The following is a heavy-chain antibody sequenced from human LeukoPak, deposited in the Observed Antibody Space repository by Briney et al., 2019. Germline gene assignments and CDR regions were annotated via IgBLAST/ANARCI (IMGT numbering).Heavy chain of an antibody. D-gene: IGHD1-26*01. CDR1: GFPFNIQT. J-gene: IGHJ4*02. V-gene: IGHV3-7*01. CDR2: MREDGTEI. CDR3: ARGGATRGRFEN. Sequence: GGSLRLSCVASGFPFNIQTMSWVRQAPGKGLDWVASMREDGTEIHYVDSVKSRLTISRDNPKNSLYLQMRNLRAEDTAVYYCARGGATRGRFENWGQGTLVTVSS.